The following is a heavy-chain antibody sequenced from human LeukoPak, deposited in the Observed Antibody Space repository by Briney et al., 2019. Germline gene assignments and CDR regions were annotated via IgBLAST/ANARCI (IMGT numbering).Heavy chain of an antibody. CDR3: ARLGSRLWFGESNGMDV. CDR2: IIPILGIA. D-gene: IGHD3-10*01. CDR1: GGTFSSYA. V-gene: IGHV1-69*04. Sequence: ASVKVSCKASGGTFSSYAISWVRQAPGQGLEWMGRIIPILGIANYAQKFQGRVTITADKSTSTAYMELSSLRSEDTAVYYCARLGSRLWFGESNGMDVWGQGTTVTVSS. J-gene: IGHJ6*02.